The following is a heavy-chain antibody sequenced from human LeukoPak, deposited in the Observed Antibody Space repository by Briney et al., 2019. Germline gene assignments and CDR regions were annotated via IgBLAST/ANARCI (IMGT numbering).Heavy chain of an antibody. Sequence: GGSLRLSCAASGFTFRNYAMTWVRQAPGKGLEWVSDISGSGDTTYYADSVKGRFTISRDSSTNTPYLQMNSLRAEDTAVYFCAKVGSYGFKYFDYWGRGTLVTVSS. CDR1: GFTFRNYA. V-gene: IGHV3-23*01. CDR3: AKVGSYGFKYFDY. J-gene: IGHJ4*02. CDR2: ISGSGDTT. D-gene: IGHD5-18*01.